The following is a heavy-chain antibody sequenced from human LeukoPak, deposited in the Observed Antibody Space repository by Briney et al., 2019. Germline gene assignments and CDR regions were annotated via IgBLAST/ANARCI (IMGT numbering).Heavy chain of an antibody. D-gene: IGHD1-26*01. Sequence: ASVKVSCKASGYTFTSNGISWLRQAPGQGLEWMGWISAYNGNTNYAQKLQGRVTMTTDTSTSTAYMELRSLRSDDTAVYYCARVFLGAKVRDWFDPWGQGTLVTVSS. CDR2: ISAYNGNT. CDR3: ARVFLGAKVRDWFDP. V-gene: IGHV1-18*01. CDR1: GYTFTSNG. J-gene: IGHJ5*02.